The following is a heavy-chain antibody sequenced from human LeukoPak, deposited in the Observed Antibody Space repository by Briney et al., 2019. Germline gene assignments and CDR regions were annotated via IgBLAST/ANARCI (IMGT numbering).Heavy chain of an antibody. J-gene: IGHJ3*02. Sequence: SQTLSLTCAISGDSVSSSSATWNWIRQSPLRGLEWLGRTYYRSKWYNDYAVSVKSRVTINPDTSKNQFSLQLNSVTPEDTAVYYCARDKGGRGSAFDIWGQGTMVTVSS. D-gene: IGHD2-15*01. CDR2: TYYRSKWYN. CDR3: ARDKGGRGSAFDI. CDR1: GDSVSSSSAT. V-gene: IGHV6-1*01.